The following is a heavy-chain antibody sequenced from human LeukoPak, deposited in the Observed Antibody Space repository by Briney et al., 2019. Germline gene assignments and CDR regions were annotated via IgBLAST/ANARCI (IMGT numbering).Heavy chain of an antibody. CDR1: GGSISSGGYY. V-gene: IGHV4-31*03. CDR2: VYYSGTT. J-gene: IGHJ4*02. Sequence: SQTLSLTCTVSGGSISSGGYYWSWIRQHPGKGLEWIGHVYYSGTTHYNPSLKSRVTISADTSKNQVSLTLSSVTAADTAVYYCARHPELYFFDYWGQGTLVTVSS. CDR3: ARHPELYFFDY. D-gene: IGHD3-10*01.